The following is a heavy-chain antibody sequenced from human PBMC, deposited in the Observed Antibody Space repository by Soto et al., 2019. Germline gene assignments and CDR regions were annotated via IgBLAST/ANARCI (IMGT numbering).Heavy chain of an antibody. CDR1: GGTFSSYA. V-gene: IGHV1-69*13. CDR2: IIPIFGTA. J-gene: IGHJ4*02. CDR3: ARGPPTRDDILTGYYIPPTYFDY. Sequence: GASVKVSCKASGGTFSSYAISWVRQAPGQGLEWMGGIIPIFGTANYAQKFQGRVTITADESTSTAYVELSSLRSEDTAVYYCARGPPTRDDILTGYYIPPTYFDYWGQGTLVTVSS. D-gene: IGHD3-9*01.